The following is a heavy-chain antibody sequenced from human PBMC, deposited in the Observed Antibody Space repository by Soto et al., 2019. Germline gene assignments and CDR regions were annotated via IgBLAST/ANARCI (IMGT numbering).Heavy chain of an antibody. CDR3: ARVGGYGSSSFFDY. D-gene: IGHD6-6*01. CDR1: GGSISSDDYY. V-gene: IGHV4-30-4*01. Sequence: SETLSFTCTVSGGSISSDDYYWGWIRQPPGKGLEWIAYIDYSGNTYYNPSLKSRLTISTDTSKNQFSVNLSSVTAADTAVYYCARVGGYGSSSFFDYWSPGALVTVSS. CDR2: IDYSGNT. J-gene: IGHJ4*02.